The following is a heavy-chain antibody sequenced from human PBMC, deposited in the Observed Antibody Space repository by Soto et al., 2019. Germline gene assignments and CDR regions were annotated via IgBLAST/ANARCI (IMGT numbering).Heavy chain of an antibody. D-gene: IGHD5-12*01. V-gene: IGHV1-2*04. J-gene: IGHJ4*02. CDR2: INPNSGGT. CDR1: GYTFTGYY. Sequence: ASVKVSCKASGYTFTGYYMHWVRQAPGQGLEWMGWINPNSGGTNYAQKFQGWVTMTRDTSISTAYMELSRLRSDDTAVYYCAREGYDWRGIDYWGQGTLVTVSS. CDR3: AREGYDWRGIDY.